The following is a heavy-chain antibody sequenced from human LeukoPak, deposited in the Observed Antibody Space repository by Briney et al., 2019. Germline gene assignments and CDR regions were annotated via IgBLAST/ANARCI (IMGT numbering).Heavy chain of an antibody. CDR1: GFTFSSYG. J-gene: IGHJ4*02. Sequence: GGSLRLSCAASGFTFSSYGMHWVRQAPGKGLVWASRINSDGSSTSYADSVKGRFTISRDNAKNTLYLQMNSLRAEDTAVYYCARAGDYRFDYWGQGTLVTVSS. CDR3: ARAGDYRFDY. V-gene: IGHV3-74*01. D-gene: IGHD4-17*01. CDR2: INSDGSST.